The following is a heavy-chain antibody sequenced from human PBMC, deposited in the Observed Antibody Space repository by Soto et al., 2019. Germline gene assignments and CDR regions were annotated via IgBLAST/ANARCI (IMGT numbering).Heavy chain of an antibody. J-gene: IGHJ4*02. CDR2: ISSSSSYI. CDR1: GFTFSSYS. Sequence: GGSLRLSCAASGFTFSSYSMNWVRQAPGKGLEWVSSISSSSSYICYADSVKGRFTISRDNAKNSLYLQMNSLRAEDTAVYYCAREGIAVAGYYFDHWGQGTLVTVSS. D-gene: IGHD6-19*01. V-gene: IGHV3-21*01. CDR3: AREGIAVAGYYFDH.